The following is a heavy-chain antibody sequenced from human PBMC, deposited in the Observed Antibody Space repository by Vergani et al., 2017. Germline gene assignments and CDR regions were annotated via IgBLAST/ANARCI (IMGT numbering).Heavy chain of an antibody. J-gene: IGHJ6*03. V-gene: IGHV4-38-2*02. Sequence: QVQLPESGPGLVKPSETLSLTCTVSGYSISSGYYWGWIRQPPGKGLEWIGSIYHSGSTYYNPSLKSRVTISVDTSKNQFSLKLSSVTAADTAVYYCARDGSGXSGGSCYRFYYYYYMDVWGKGTTVAVSS. CDR1: GYSISSGYY. CDR2: IYHSGST. CDR3: ARDGSGXSGGSCYRFYYYYYMDV. D-gene: IGHD2-15*01.